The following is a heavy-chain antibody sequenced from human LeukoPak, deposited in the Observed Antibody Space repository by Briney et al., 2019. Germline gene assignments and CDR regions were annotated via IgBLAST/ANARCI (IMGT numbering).Heavy chain of an antibody. D-gene: IGHD6-19*01. J-gene: IGHJ4*02. Sequence: ASVKVSCKASGYTSTSYGISSVRQAPGQGLEWMGWISAYNGNTNYAQKLQGRVTMTTGTSTSTAYMELRSLRSDDTAVYYCASSRSGWYWDFDYWGQGTLVTVSS. CDR1: GYTSTSYG. CDR3: ASSRSGWYWDFDY. V-gene: IGHV1-18*01. CDR2: ISAYNGNT.